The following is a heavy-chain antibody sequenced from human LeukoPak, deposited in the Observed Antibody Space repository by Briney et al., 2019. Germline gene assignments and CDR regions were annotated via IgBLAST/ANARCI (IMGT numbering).Heavy chain of an antibody. J-gene: IGHJ4*02. CDR1: GFTFSSYA. V-gene: IGHV3-30-3*01. D-gene: IGHD3-3*01. CDR2: ISYDGSNK. Sequence: GGSLRLSCAASGFTFSSYAMHWVRQAPGKGLEWVAVISYDGSNKYYADSVKGRFTISRDNSKNTLYLQMNSLRAEDTAVYYCARASITIFGVFISGYYFDYWGQGTLVTVSS. CDR3: ARASITIFGVFISGYYFDY.